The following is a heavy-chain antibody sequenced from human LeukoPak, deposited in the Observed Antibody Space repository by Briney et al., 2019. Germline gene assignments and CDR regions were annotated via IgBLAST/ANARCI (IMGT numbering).Heavy chain of an antibody. V-gene: IGHV4-4*09. Sequence: SETLSLTCTVSGGSISSYYWTWIRQPPGKGLEWIGYIYSSGRANYNPSLKSQVTMSVDTSKNQFSLKVISVTAADTAVYYCARLSAGFNSSYWFDPWGQGTLITVSS. CDR1: GGSISSYY. D-gene: IGHD2/OR15-2a*01. CDR2: IYSSGRA. J-gene: IGHJ5*02. CDR3: ARLSAGFNSSYWFDP.